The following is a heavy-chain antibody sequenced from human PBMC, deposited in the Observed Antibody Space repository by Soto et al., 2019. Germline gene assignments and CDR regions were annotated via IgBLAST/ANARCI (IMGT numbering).Heavy chain of an antibody. CDR2: FNPILSFS. D-gene: IGHD3-10*01. J-gene: IGHJ4*02. CDR1: GDTFNFYT. Sequence: QVQLVQSGAEGKKPGSSVKVSCKASGDTFNFYTINWVRQAPGLGLEWMGRFNPILSFSNSALKFQGRVRLTADKSTSTSYMVLSRLRSEDTAIYYCATSFGSGSRAVDYWGQGALVTVSS. V-gene: IGHV1-69*02. CDR3: ATSFGSGSRAVDY.